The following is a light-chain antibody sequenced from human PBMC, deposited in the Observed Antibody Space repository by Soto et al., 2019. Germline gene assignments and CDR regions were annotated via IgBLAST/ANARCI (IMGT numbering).Light chain of an antibody. CDR1: QDIRNY. J-gene: IGKJ5*01. Sequence: IQLTQSPSSLSASVGDRVTVTCRASQDIRNYLAWYQQKPGKAPKLLICDASTLYSGVPSRFSGSGSGTDFTLTISGLQPEDIATYYCQQYENLPTFGQGTRLEIK. CDR3: QQYENLPT. V-gene: IGKV1-9*01. CDR2: DAS.